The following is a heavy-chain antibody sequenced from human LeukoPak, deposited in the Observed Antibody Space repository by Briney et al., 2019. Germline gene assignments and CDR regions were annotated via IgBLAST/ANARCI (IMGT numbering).Heavy chain of an antibody. J-gene: IGHJ4*02. D-gene: IGHD4-11*01. CDR3: AKGGSSYSEMDY. CDR2: LSASGGLT. V-gene: IGHV3-23*01. CDR1: GFTFSSYA. Sequence: EGALRLSCAASGFTFSSYAMSWVRQAPGKGLEWVSGLSASGGLTYYSDSVKGRFTISRDNSKNTLYLQMNSLRADDTAVYYCAKGGSSYSEMDYWGQGTLVTVSS.